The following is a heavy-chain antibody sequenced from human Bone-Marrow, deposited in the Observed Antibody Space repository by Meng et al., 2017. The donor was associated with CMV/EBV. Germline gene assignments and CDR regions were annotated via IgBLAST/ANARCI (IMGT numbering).Heavy chain of an antibody. Sequence: SETLSLTCTVSTGSISSYYWGWIRQPPGKGLEWIGYIYSSGSTNYNPSLKSRVTISVDTSKNQFSLKVSPVTAADTAVYYCASTAGGYYDFWSGWFDPWGQGTLVTVSS. CDR1: TGSISSYY. CDR3: ASTAGGYYDFWSGWFDP. D-gene: IGHD3-3*01. V-gene: IGHV4-59*01. J-gene: IGHJ5*02. CDR2: IYSSGST.